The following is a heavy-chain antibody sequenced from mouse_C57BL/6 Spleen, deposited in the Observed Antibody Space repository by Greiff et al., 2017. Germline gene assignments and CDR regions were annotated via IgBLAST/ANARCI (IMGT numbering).Heavy chain of an antibody. J-gene: IGHJ3*01. CDR3: ARCDGNQAWCAY. CDR1: GYTFTSYW. Sequence: QVQLQQSGAELVQPGASVKLSCKASGYTFTSYWMHWVKQRPGQGLEWIGMIHPNSGSPHYNEKFKSKATLTVDKYSSTAYMQLSSLTSEDSAVYYCARCDGNQAWCAYGGQGTLVTVSA. V-gene: IGHV1-64*01. CDR2: IHPNSGSP. D-gene: IGHD2-3*01.